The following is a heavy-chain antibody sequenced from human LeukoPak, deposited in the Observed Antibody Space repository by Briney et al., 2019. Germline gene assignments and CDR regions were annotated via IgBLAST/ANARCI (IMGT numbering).Heavy chain of an antibody. CDR2: IYYSGTS. V-gene: IGHV4-39*01. Sequence: SETLFLTCTVSGGSISSSSYYWGWIRQPPGKGLEWIGNIYYSGTSYYNPSLKSRVTISVATSENQLSLKLSSVTAADTAVYYCARHMGDFWSGYRCDYWGQGTLVTVSS. D-gene: IGHD3-3*01. CDR3: ARHMGDFWSGYRCDY. J-gene: IGHJ4*02. CDR1: GGSISSSSYY.